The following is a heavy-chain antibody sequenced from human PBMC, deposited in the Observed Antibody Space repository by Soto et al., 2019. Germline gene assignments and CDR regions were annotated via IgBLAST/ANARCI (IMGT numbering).Heavy chain of an antibody. V-gene: IGHV3-48*01. J-gene: IGHJ3*01. CDR2: ISSSSTLI. CDR1: GFTFNTYS. CDR3: ARDLHSAFDV. Sequence: GGSLRLSCAASGFTFNTYSMNWVRQAPGKGLEWISYISSSSTLIYYADSVKGRFTISRDNAKNSLDLQMNSLRAEDTAVYYCARDLHSAFDVWGQGTMVTVSS.